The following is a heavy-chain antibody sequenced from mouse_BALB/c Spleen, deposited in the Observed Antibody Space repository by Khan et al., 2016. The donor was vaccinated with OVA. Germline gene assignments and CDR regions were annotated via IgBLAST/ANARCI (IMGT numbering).Heavy chain of an antibody. CDR2: ISYSGST. Sequence: EVQLQESGPSLVKPSQTLSLTCSVTGDSITSGYWNWIRKFPGNKLEYMGYISYSGSTYYNPSLKSRISITLDTSKNQPYLQLNSMTTEDSATYYCAGTSYYGNYYFDYWGQGTTLTVSS. CDR1: GDSITSGY. V-gene: IGHV3-8*02. J-gene: IGHJ2*01. CDR3: AGTSYYGNYYFDY. D-gene: IGHD2-10*01.